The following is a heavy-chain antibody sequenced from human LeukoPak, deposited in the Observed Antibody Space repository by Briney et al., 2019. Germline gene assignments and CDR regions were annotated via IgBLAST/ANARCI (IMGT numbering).Heavy chain of an antibody. D-gene: IGHD3-16*02. Sequence: PGGSLRLSCAASGFTFSSYAMSWVRQAPGKGLEWVSAISGSGGSTYYADSVKGRFTISRDNSKNTLYLQMNSLRAEDTAVYYCAKVDLPYDYVWGSYRQYYFDYWGQGTLVTVSS. CDR2: ISGSGGST. CDR3: AKVDLPYDYVWGSYRQYYFDY. CDR1: GFTFSSYA. J-gene: IGHJ4*02. V-gene: IGHV3-23*01.